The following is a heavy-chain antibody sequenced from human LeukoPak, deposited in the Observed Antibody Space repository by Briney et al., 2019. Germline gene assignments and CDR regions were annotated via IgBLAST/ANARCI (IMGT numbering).Heavy chain of an antibody. D-gene: IGHD3-22*01. CDR1: GGTFSSYA. V-gene: IGHV1-69*05. J-gene: IGHJ4*02. CDR3: AREGLTYYYDSSGYSDEPLFDY. CDR2: IIPIFGTA. Sequence: GASVKVSCKASGGTFSSYAISWVRQAPGQGLEWMGGIIPIFGTANYAQKFQGRVTITTDESTSTAYMELSSLRSEDTAVYYCAREGLTYYYDSSGYSDEPLFDYWAREPWSPSPQ.